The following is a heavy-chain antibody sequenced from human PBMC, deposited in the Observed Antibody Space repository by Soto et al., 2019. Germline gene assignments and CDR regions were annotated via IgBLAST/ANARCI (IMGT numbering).Heavy chain of an antibody. CDR1: GLTVSKAW. CDR2: IKSNTDGGTT. V-gene: IGHV3-15*01. J-gene: IGHJ4*02. Sequence: GGSLRLSCAASGLTVSKAWMSWVRQAPGKGLEWVGRIKSNTDGGTTDYAAPVKGRFTISRDDSKNTLYLQMKSLKTEDTAVYYCTTVQGYNYGSRHDYWGQGTLVTVSS. D-gene: IGHD5-18*01. CDR3: TTVQGYNYGSRHDY.